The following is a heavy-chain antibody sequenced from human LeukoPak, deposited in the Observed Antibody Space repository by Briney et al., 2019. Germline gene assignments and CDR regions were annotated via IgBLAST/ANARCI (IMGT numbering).Heavy chain of an antibody. J-gene: IGHJ4*02. CDR2: IASETYGGTA. V-gene: IGHV3-49*04. CDR1: GFTFGDYA. Sequence: GGSLRLSCTTSGFTFGDYAMTWVRQAPGKGLEWVGFIASETYGGTAEYAASVKGRFIITRDDSKSIAYLQMNSLKTEDTAVYYCTRDQTPYYWGQGTLVTVSS. CDR3: TRDQTPYY.